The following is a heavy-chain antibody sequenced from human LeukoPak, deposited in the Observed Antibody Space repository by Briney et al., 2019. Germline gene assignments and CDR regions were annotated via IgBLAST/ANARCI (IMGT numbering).Heavy chain of an antibody. D-gene: IGHD3-22*01. Sequence: GGSLRLSCAASGFTFSTSWMHWVRQAPGKGLVWVSRINSDGKSTNYADSVKGRFTISRDNAKNTLHLQMNSLRTEDTAVYYCVRDMGYYDKVWGQGTLVTVSS. CDR3: VRDMGYYDKV. CDR1: GFTFSTSW. V-gene: IGHV3-74*01. CDR2: INSDGKST. J-gene: IGHJ4*02.